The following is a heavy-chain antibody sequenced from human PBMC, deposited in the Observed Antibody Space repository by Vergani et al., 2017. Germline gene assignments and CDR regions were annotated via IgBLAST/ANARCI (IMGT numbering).Heavy chain of an antibody. D-gene: IGHD6-13*01. J-gene: IGHJ3*02. CDR2: IKQDGSEK. CDR3: ARVSRWAAGNAFDI. Sequence: EVQLVESGGGLVQPGGSLTLSCAASVFTFSSYWMSWVRQAPGKGLEWVANIKQDGSEKYYVDSVKGRFTISRDNAKHSLYLQMNSLRAEDTAVYYCARVSRWAAGNAFDIWGQGTMVTVSS. CDR1: VFTFSSYW. V-gene: IGHV3-7*01.